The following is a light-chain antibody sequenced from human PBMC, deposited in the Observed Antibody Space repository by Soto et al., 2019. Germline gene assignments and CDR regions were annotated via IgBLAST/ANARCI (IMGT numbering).Light chain of an antibody. Sequence: QSALTQPASVSESAGQSITISCSGTMRDVGAYNLVSWYQQHPGTAPKLIIYEVRNRPSGISSRFSGSRSGNTASLTISGLQSEDEGDYYCSAYTARSTLVFDGGTKVTVL. CDR1: MRDVGAYNL. CDR2: EVR. CDR3: SAYTARSTLV. J-gene: IGLJ3*02. V-gene: IGLV2-14*01.